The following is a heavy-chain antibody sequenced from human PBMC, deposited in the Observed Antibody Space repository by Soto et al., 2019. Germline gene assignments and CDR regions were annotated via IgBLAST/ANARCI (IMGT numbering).Heavy chain of an antibody. CDR2: IYYSGST. CDR3: ARLPRRGVSWPGIDY. CDR1: GGSISSYY. D-gene: IGHD2-8*02. V-gene: IGHV4-59*08. Sequence: SETLSLTCTVSGGSISSYYWSWIRQPPGKGLEWIGYIYYSGSTNYNPSLKSRVTISVDTSKNQFSLKLSSVTAADTAVYYCARLPRRGVSWPGIDYWGQGTLVTVSS. J-gene: IGHJ4*02.